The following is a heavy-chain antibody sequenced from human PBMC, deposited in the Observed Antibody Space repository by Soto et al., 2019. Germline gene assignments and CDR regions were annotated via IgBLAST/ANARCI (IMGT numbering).Heavy chain of an antibody. D-gene: IGHD1-1*01. J-gene: IGHJ4*02. CDR1: GGTFSNYA. Sequence: QVRLVQSEAEVKTPGSSVKVSCKASGGTFSNYAITWVRQAPGQGLEWMGVIILPFGTPNYAQTFQGRATITADESMSTAYMELSGLRSEDTAVYYCARGPDNEGYFDYWGRGTLVTVSS. V-gene: IGHV1-69*12. CDR2: IILPFGTP. CDR3: ARGPDNEGYFDY.